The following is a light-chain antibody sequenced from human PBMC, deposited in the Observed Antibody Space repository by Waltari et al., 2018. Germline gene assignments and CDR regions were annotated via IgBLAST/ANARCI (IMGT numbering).Light chain of an antibody. CDR3: SSYRRGATWV. CDR1: SRELGGDNY. V-gene: IGLV2-14*01. Sequence: QPALTHPASVSGSAGHALTIPRTETSRELGGDNYVPWYQQRPGKAPQLGIYEVRKRPPGVSNRFSASKSGNTASLTISGLQAEDEADYYCSSYRRGATWVFGGGTKLTVL. CDR2: EVR. J-gene: IGLJ3*02.